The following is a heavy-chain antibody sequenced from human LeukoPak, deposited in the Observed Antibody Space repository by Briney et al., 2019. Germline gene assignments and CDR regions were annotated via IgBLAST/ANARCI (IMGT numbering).Heavy chain of an antibody. D-gene: IGHD2-15*01. CDR1: GGSISSYC. V-gene: IGHV4-59*01. CDR3: ARGGSGPDY. CDR2: IYYSGST. Sequence: SETLSLTCTVTGGSISSYCWSWIRQPPGKGLEWIGYIYYSGSTNYNPSLKSRVTISVDTSKNQFSLKLSSVTAADAAVYYCARGGSGPDYWGQGTLVTVSS. J-gene: IGHJ4*02.